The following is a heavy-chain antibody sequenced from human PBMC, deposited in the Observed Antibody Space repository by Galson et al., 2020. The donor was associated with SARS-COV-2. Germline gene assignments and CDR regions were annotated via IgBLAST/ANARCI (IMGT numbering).Heavy chain of an antibody. Sequence: SETLSLTCTVSSGSRTYYYWSWIRQPPGKALEWIGSIYYSGSTHYSPSLTSRLTITVDTSKNQFSLSLRSVTAADTAVYFCARQWGSSNPDPPAYWGQGTLVRVSS. CDR2: IYYSGST. V-gene: IGHV4-59*08. J-gene: IGHJ4*02. CDR3: ARQWGSSNPDPPAY. D-gene: IGHD6-13*01. CDR1: SGSRTYYY.